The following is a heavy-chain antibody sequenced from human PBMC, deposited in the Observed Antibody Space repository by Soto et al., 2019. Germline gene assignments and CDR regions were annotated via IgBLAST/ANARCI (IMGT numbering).Heavy chain of an antibody. CDR3: ARGGRDYFDY. CDR2: VNHGGVS. V-gene: IGHV4-34*01. Sequence: QVQLQQWGTGLLKPSETLSLTCAVYGGSFSGYYWRWIRQPPGKGLEWIGQVNHGGVSNYNPSLDSRVTISVDASKNQFSLELSSVTAADTAVDYCARGGRDYFDYWSQGTLVTVSS. J-gene: IGHJ4*02. CDR1: GGSFSGYY.